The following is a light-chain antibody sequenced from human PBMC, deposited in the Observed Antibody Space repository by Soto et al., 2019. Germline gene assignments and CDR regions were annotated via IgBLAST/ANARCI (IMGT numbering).Light chain of an antibody. CDR3: SSYAGTYIV. CDR1: SSDVGGYNY. V-gene: IGLV2-8*01. CDR2: DVS. Sequence: QSVLTQPPSASGSPGQSVTISCTSTSSDVGGYNYVSWYQQHPGKAPKLMIYDVSQRPSGVPDRFSGSKSGNTAPLTVSGLQAEDEADYYCSSYAGTYIVFGTGTKVTVL. J-gene: IGLJ1*01.